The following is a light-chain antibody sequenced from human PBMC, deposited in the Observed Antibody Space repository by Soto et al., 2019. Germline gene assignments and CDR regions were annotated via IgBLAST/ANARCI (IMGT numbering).Light chain of an antibody. V-gene: IGLV2-8*01. J-gene: IGLJ2*01. CDR3: SSYAGTNNFVV. Sequence: QSVLTQPPSASGSPGQSVTISCTGTSSDVGGYNYVSWYQHHPGKAPKLMIYEVSKRPSGVPDRFSGSKSGNRASLTVSGLQSEDEAEYYCSSYAGTNNFVVFGGGTKLTVL. CDR2: EVS. CDR1: SSDVGGYNY.